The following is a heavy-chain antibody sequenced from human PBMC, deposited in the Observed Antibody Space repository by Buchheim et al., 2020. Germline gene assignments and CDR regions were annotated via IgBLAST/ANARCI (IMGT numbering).Heavy chain of an antibody. Sequence: QVQLVQSGTEVKKPGASVKVSCKASGYTFTSYYMNWVRQAPGQGLEWMGIINPNGGSTNYALKFQGRVTMTRDTSTSTVYMELSSLRTEDTAIYFCARAWAARLYFDDWGQGTL. J-gene: IGHJ4*02. CDR1: GYTFTSYY. V-gene: IGHV1-46*01. D-gene: IGHD6-25*01. CDR2: INPNGGST. CDR3: ARAWAARLYFDD.